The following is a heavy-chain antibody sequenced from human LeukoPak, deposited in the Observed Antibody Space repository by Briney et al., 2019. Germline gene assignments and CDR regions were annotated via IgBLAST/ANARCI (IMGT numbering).Heavy chain of an antibody. V-gene: IGHV3-66*04. D-gene: IGHD3-10*01. CDR3: GRHAYGGSPPLS. CDR1: GFTVRDSY. J-gene: IGHJ4*02. CDR2: IYVSGTT. Sequence: GGSLRLSCAASGFTVRDSYMSWVRQAPGKRLEWLAFIYVSGTTFYAASVKGRFTISRDNSKNTVYLQMNSLRAEDTALYYCGRHAYGGSPPLSWGQGALVTVSS.